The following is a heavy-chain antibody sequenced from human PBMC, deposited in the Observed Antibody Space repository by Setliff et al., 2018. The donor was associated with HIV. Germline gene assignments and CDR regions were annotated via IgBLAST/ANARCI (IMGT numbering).Heavy chain of an antibody. CDR1: GFPFYNYA. D-gene: IGHD3-22*01. CDR3: ARTREPDPFDYDRSAFRSV. Sequence: PGGSLRLSCAASGFPFYNYAMHWVRQAPGKGLEWVAVISFDGNNKHSADSVKGRFTLSRDNSKNTLYLQMNSLRAEDTAVYYCARTREPDPFDYDRSAFRSVWGQGTLVTVSS. CDR2: ISFDGNNK. V-gene: IGHV3-30*04. J-gene: IGHJ4*02.